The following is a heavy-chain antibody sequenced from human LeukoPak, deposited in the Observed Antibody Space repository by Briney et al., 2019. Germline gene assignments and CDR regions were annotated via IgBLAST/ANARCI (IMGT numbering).Heavy chain of an antibody. D-gene: IGHD6-13*01. CDR3: ARNVMYSSSWYNHYYYYGMDV. J-gene: IGHJ6*02. CDR2: INSGSRTT. V-gene: IGHV3-48*02. CDR1: GFMFSDYS. Sequence: GGSLRLSCAASGFMFSDYSMNWVRQAPGKGLEWVSYINSGSRTTYYADSVKGRFTISRDNARNSLSLQMNSLRDEDTAVYYCARNVMYSSSWYNHYYYYGMDVWGQGTTVTVSS.